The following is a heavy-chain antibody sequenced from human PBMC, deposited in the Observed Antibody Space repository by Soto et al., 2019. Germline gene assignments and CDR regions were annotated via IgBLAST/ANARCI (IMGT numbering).Heavy chain of an antibody. CDR1: GGSISSGGYY. D-gene: IGHD6-19*01. V-gene: IGHV4-30-4*01. CDR2: IYYTGST. Sequence: ASETLSRTWTASGGSISSGGYYWSWIRQPPGKGLERIGYIYYTGSTYYNPSLKSRVTISVDTSKNQFSLKLSSVTAADTAVYYCAIEDRIAVAGTGGRGYYYYGMDVRGQGTTVTVSS. J-gene: IGHJ6*02. CDR3: AIEDRIAVAGTGGRGYYYYGMDV.